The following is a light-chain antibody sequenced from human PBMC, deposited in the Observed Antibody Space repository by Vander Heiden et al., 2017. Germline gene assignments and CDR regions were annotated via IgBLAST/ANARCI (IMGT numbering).Light chain of an antibody. CDR1: SSDVGGYNY. CDR3: SSYTSSSTPYVV. Sequence: QSALTQPASVSGPPGQSIPISCTGTSSDVGGYNYVSWYQQHPGKAPKLMIYDVSNRPSGVSNRFSGSKSGNTASLTISGLQAEDEADYYCSSYTSSSTPYVVFGGGTKLTVL. CDR2: DVS. J-gene: IGLJ2*01. V-gene: IGLV2-14*01.